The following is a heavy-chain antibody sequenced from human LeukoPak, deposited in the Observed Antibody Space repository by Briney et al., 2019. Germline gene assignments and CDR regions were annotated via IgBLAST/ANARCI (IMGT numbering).Heavy chain of an antibody. J-gene: IGHJ5*02. CDR2: ISSSSTYL. V-gene: IGHV3-21*01. Sequence: TGGSLRLSCAASGFTFSTYTIHWVRQPPGKGLKWVSSISSSSTYLYYADSVRGRFTISRDDAKSSLYLQMNSLRAEDTAVYHCARTTYGSPCALDLWGQGTLVTVSS. CDR3: ARTTYGSPCALDL. D-gene: IGHD4-17*01. CDR1: GFTFSTYT.